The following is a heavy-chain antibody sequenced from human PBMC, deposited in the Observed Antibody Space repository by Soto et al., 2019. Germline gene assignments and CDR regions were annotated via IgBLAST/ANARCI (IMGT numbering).Heavy chain of an antibody. V-gene: IGHV3-48*01. J-gene: IGHJ5*02. D-gene: IGHD6-19*01. CDR1: GFTFSSYS. Sequence: GGSLRLSCAASGFTFSSYSMNWVRQAPGKGLEWVSYISSSSSTIYYADSVKGRFTISRDNAKNSLYLQMNSLRAEDTAVYYCARDLDSSGWYLNWFDPWGQGTLVTVSS. CDR3: ARDLDSSGWYLNWFDP. CDR2: ISSSSSTI.